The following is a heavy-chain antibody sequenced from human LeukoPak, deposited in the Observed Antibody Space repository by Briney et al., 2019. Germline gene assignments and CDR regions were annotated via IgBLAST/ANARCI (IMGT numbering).Heavy chain of an antibody. CDR2: IIPIFGTA. V-gene: IGHV1-69*13. CDR3: ARGSGESGGYYYVY. CDR1: GGSFSRYA. D-gene: IGHD3-22*01. Sequence: GASVKVSCKASGGSFSRYAISWVRQAPGQGLEWMGGIIPIFGTANYAQKFQGRVTITADESTRTVYKELRTLRSEDTAIYYCARGSGESGGYYYVYWGRGTPVAVSS. J-gene: IGHJ4*02.